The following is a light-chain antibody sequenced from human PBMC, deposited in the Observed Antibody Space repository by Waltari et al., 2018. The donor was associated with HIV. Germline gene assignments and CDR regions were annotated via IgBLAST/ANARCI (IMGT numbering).Light chain of an antibody. Sequence: QSALTQSRAMSGSPGQSVTISCSGTSSDIGGYNYVSWYQQHPGKAPKLLIYDVTKRRSGVPDRFSASKSGNPASLTIYGLQAEDEADYYCSSYAGTYTRYVFGTGTKVTVL. CDR2: DVT. CDR1: SSDIGGYNY. CDR3: SSYAGTYTRYV. J-gene: IGLJ1*01. V-gene: IGLV2-11*01.